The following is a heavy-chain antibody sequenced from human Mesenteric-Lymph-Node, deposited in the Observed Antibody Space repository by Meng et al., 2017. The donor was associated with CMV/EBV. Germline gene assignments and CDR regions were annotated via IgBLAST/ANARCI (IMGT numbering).Heavy chain of an antibody. CDR2: IKQDGSEK. CDR1: GFTFNTYW. CDR3: ARSMTAAYDI. V-gene: IGHV3-7*01. Sequence: GESLKISCVASGFTFNTYWMSWVRQAPGKGLEWVANIKQDGSEKYYVGSVKGRFTISRDNAKNSLYLQMNSLRAEDTAVYYCARSMTAAYDIWGQGTMVTVSS. D-gene: IGHD2-21*02. J-gene: IGHJ3*02.